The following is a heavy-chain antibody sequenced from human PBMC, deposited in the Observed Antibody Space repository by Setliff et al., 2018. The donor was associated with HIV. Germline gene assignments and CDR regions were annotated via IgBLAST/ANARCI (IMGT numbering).Heavy chain of an antibody. CDR3: ARDGSGSSYYY. CDR2: INHSGGT. D-gene: IGHD3-10*01. CDR1: GRSFSGYY. Sequence: SETLSLTCAVYGRSFSGYYWNWIRQSPGKGLEWIGEINHSGGTNYNPSLKSRVTMSIDTSKNQFSLKLSSVAAADTAVYYCARDGSGSSYYYWGQGTLVTVSS. V-gene: IGHV4-34*01. J-gene: IGHJ4*02.